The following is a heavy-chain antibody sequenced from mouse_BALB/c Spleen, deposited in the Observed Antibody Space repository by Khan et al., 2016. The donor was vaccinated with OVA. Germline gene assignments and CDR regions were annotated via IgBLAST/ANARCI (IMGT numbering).Heavy chain of an antibody. D-gene: IGHD2-4*01. Sequence: QVQLKESGPGLVAPSQSLSITCTVSEFSLTSYDISWIHQPPGKGLEWLGVIWTGGGTNYNSVFMSRLSISKDNSKSQVFLKMNSLQTDDTAIYYCVRGTMITAYWGQGTLVTVSA. J-gene: IGHJ3*01. CDR3: VRGTMITAY. V-gene: IGHV2-9-2*01. CDR1: EFSLTSYD. CDR2: IWTGGGT.